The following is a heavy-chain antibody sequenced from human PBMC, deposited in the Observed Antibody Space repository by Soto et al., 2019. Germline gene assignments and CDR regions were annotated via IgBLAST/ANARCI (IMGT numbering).Heavy chain of an antibody. J-gene: IGHJ4*02. CDR2: IYYSGST. CDR3: ALFASGIQLWLLFYY. V-gene: IGHV4-30-4*01. CDR1: GGSISSGDYY. Sequence: PSETLSLTCTVSGGSISSGDYYWSWIRQPPGKGLEWIGYIYYSGSTYYNPSLKSRVTISVDTSKNQFSLKLSSVTAADTAVYYCALFASGIQLWLLFYYWGKGSLVPVSS. D-gene: IGHD5-18*01.